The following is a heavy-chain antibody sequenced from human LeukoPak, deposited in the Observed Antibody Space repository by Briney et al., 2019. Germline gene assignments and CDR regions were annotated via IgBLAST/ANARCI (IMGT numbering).Heavy chain of an antibody. J-gene: IGHJ6*02. CDR2: IYTSGST. Sequence: PSETLSLTCTVSGGSINSYYWSWIRQPAGKGLEWIGRIYTSGSTNYNPSLKSRVTISVDTSKNQFSLKLSSVTTADTALYYCARDGRISPYYGMDVWGQGTTVTVSS. D-gene: IGHD1-26*01. V-gene: IGHV4-4*07. CDR1: GGSINSYY. CDR3: ARDGRISPYYGMDV.